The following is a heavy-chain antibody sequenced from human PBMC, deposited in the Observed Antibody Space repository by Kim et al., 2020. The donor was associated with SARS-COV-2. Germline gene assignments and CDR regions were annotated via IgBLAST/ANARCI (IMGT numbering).Heavy chain of an antibody. CDR2: ISSSGSYI. CDR3: ASPIAAAGTNPVGVDYYYGMDV. CDR1: GFTFSSYS. V-gene: IGHV3-21*01. D-gene: IGHD6-13*01. J-gene: IGHJ6*02. Sequence: GGSLRLSCAASGFTFSSYSMNWVRQAPGKGLEWVSSISSSGSYIYYADSVKGRFTISRDNAKNSLYLQMNSLRAEDTAVYYCASPIAAAGTNPVGVDYYYGMDVWGHGTTVTASS.